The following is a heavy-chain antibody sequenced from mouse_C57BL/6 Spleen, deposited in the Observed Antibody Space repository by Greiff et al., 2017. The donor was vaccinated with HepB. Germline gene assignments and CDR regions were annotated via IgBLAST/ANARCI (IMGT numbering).Heavy chain of an antibody. Sequence: QVQLQQPGAELVKPGASVKMSCKASGYTFTSYWITWVKQRPGQGLEWIGDIYPGSGSTNYNEKFKSKATLTVETSSSTAYMQLSSLTSEDSAVYYCARAGYYAMDYWGQGTSVTVSS. CDR2: IYPGSGST. V-gene: IGHV1-55*01. CDR1: GYTFTSYW. J-gene: IGHJ4*01. CDR3: ARAGYYAMDY.